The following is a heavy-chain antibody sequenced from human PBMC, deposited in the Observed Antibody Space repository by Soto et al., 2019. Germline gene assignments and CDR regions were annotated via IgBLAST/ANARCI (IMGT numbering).Heavy chain of an antibody. J-gene: IGHJ5*02. CDR1: GGSFSGYY. Sequence: NPSETLSLTCAVYGGSFSGYYWSWIRQPPGKGLEWIGEINHSGSTNYNPSLKSRVTISVDTSKNQFSLKLSSVTAADTAVYYCARVRRFRPTSGWPRGVGWFDPWGQGTLVTVSS. D-gene: IGHD6-19*01. V-gene: IGHV4-34*01. CDR3: ARVRRFRPTSGWPRGVGWFDP. CDR2: INHSGST.